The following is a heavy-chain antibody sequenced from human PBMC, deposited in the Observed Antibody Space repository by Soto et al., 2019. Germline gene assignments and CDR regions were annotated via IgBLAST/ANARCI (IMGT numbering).Heavy chain of an antibody. CDR2: ISDSGGNT. CDR1: GFTFSSYS. CDR3: SKWSGFGDA. J-gene: IGHJ5*02. V-gene: IGHV3-23*01. Sequence: GGSLRLSCAASGFTFSSYSMTWVRQAPGKGLEWVSGISDSGGNTWYADSVKGRFTISRDNSKNTLFLQMNSLRAEDTAIYFCSKWSGFGDAWGQGTLVTVSS. D-gene: IGHD3-10*01.